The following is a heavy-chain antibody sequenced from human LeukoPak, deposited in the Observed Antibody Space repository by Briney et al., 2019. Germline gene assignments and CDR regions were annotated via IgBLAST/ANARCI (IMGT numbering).Heavy chain of an antibody. CDR3: ARDSSHYLGSSDY. CDR1: GVTLSSYA. Sequence: PGGSLRLSCAASGVTLSSYAMSWARQAPGKGLEWVSGISSSGSGGNTYYADSVKGRFTISRDSSKNTLFLHMNTLRAEDTAIYYCARDSSHYLGSSDYWGQGTLVTVSS. D-gene: IGHD6-6*01. J-gene: IGHJ4*02. V-gene: IGHV3-23*01. CDR2: ISSSGSGGNT.